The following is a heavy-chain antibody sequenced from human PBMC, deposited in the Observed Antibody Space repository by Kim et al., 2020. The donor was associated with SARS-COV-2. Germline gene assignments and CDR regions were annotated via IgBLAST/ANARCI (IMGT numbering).Heavy chain of an antibody. J-gene: IGHJ4*02. D-gene: IGHD1-26*01. V-gene: IGHV1-18*01. CDR2: ISAYNGNK. Sequence: ASVKVSCKASGYTFRHYGFSWVRQAPGQGLEWMGWISAYNGNKKYAQKFQGRVTMTTDSSRSTAYMELRSLRPDDTAVYYCARATNFYSGKDYWGQGTLVTVSS. CDR3: ARATNFYSGKDY. CDR1: GYTFRHYG.